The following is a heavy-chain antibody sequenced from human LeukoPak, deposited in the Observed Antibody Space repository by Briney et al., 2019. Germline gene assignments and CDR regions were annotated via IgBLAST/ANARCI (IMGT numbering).Heavy chain of an antibody. J-gene: IGHJ4*02. Sequence: PGGSLRLSCAASGFTFSSYGMSWVRQAPGKGLEWVSAISAGGGSTYYADSVKGRFTISRDNSKNTLYLQMNSLRAEDTALYFCAKVYCSSSGCYRIDYWGQGTLVTVSS. CDR1: GFTFSSYG. CDR2: ISAGGGST. V-gene: IGHV3-23*01. CDR3: AKVYCSSSGCYRIDY. D-gene: IGHD2-2*01.